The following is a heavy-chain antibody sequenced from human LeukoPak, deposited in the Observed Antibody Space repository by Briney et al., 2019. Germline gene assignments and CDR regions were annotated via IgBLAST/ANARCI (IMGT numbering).Heavy chain of an antibody. V-gene: IGHV1-18*04. CDR2: ISAYNGNT. CDR3: ARVPNIAVAGNLGY. D-gene: IGHD6-19*01. CDR1: GYTFTGYY. Sequence: ASVKVSCKASGYTFTGYYMHWVRQAPGQGLEWMGWISAYNGNTNYAQKLQGRVTMTTDTSTSTAYMELRSLRSDDTAVYYCARVPNIAVAGNLGYWGQGTLVTVSS. J-gene: IGHJ4*02.